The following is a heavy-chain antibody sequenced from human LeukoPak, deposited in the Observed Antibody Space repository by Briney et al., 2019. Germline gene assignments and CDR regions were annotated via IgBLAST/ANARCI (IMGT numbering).Heavy chain of an antibody. V-gene: IGHV1-18*01. D-gene: IGHD3-10*01. CDR1: GYNFDSYY. Sequence: ASVKVSCKASGYNFDSYYISWVRQAPGQGLEWMGWIIPYSGNTNYAQKIQGRVTMTTDTSTTTAYMELRSLRSDDTAVYYCARVAIWFGELLSPDYYYMDVWGKGTTVTVSS. CDR3: ARVAIWFGELLSPDYYYMDV. CDR2: IIPYSGNT. J-gene: IGHJ6*03.